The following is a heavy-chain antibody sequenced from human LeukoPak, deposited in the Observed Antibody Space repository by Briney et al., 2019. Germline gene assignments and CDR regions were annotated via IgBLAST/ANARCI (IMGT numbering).Heavy chain of an antibody. Sequence: ASVKVSCKASGYTFTSYGISWVRQAPGQGLEWMEWISAYNGNTNYAQKLQGRVTMTTDTSTSTAYMELRSLRSDDTAVYYCARVDLEDSMYYDFWSGSPPDYWGQGTLVTVSS. CDR1: GYTFTSYG. CDR3: ARVDLEDSMYYDFWSGSPPDY. J-gene: IGHJ4*02. D-gene: IGHD3-3*01. CDR2: ISAYNGNT. V-gene: IGHV1-18*01.